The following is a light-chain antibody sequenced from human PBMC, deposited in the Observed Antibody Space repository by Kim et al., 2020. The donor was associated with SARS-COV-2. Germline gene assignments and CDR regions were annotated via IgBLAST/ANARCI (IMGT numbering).Light chain of an antibody. J-gene: IGLJ3*02. CDR3: SSYTSSSTRV. CDR1: SSDVGVYNF. CDR2: YVS. V-gene: IGLV2-14*04. Sequence: GQSNTISCTGTSSDVGVYNFVSWHQQHPGKAPQLMIFYVSKRPSGVSNRFSGSKSGNTASLTISGLQAEDEADYYCSSYTSSSTRVFGGGTKLTVL.